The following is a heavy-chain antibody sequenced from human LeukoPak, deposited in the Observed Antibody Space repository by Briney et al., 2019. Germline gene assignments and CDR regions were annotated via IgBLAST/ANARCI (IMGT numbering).Heavy chain of an antibody. CDR3: ARSWDIYYYYGMDV. D-gene: IGHD1-26*01. Sequence: SVTVSCTASGGTFSSYAISWVRQAPGQGLEWMGGIIPIFGTANYAQKFQGRVTITADESTSTAYMELSSLRSEDTAVYYCARSWDIYYYYGMDVWGQGTTVTVSS. CDR2: IIPIFGTA. V-gene: IGHV1-69*13. CDR1: GGTFSSYA. J-gene: IGHJ6*02.